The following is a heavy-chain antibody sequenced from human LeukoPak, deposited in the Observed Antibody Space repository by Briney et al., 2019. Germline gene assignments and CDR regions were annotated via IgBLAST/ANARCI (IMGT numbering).Heavy chain of an antibody. V-gene: IGHV3-30*04. J-gene: IGHJ6*04. Sequence: PGRSLRLSCAASGFTFSSYAMHWVRQAPGKGLERVAVISYDGSNKYYADSVKGRFTISRDNSKNTLYLQMNSLRAEDTAVYYCARDCLHPTYYGSGIGGMDVWAKGPRSPSPQ. CDR3: ARDCLHPTYYGSGIGGMDV. CDR1: GFTFSSYA. CDR2: ISYDGSNK. D-gene: IGHD3-10*01.